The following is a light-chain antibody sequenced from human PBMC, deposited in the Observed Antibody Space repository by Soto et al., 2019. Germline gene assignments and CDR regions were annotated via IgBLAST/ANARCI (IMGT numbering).Light chain of an antibody. CDR1: QSISSW. CDR2: KAP. J-gene: IGKJ1*01. V-gene: IGKV1-5*03. CDR3: QQYNSYPWT. Sequence: DIQMTQSPSTLSASVGDRVTITCRASQSISSWLALSQQKPGKAPKLLIYKAPSLESGVPSRFSGSGSGTEFTLTISSLQPDDFATYYFQQYNSYPWTFGQGTKAELK.